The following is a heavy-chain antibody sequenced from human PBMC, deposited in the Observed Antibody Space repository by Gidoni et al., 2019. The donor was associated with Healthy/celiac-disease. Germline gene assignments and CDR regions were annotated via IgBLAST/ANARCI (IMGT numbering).Heavy chain of an antibody. J-gene: IGHJ4*02. V-gene: IGHV3-30*01. CDR3: AREGIFWSGYSLWGGFDY. D-gene: IGHD3-3*01. CDR2: ISYDGSNK. Sequence: QVQLVESGGGVVQPGRSLRLSCAASGFTFSSYAMHWVRQAPGKGLEWVAVISYDGSNKYYADSVKGRFTISRDNSKNTLYLQMNSLRAEDTAVYYCAREGIFWSGYSLWGGFDYWGQGTLVTVSS. CDR1: GFTFSSYA.